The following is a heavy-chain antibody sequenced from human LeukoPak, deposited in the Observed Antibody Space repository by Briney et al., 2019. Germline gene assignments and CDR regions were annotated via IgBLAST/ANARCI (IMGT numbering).Heavy chain of an antibody. CDR2: INQDGSDK. Sequence: GGSLRLSCAASGFTFSSYWMSWVRQAPGKGLEWVANINQDGSDKYYVDSVKGRFTISRDNAKNSLYLQMNSLRATDTAVYYCATVRVYTNFDYWGQGTLVTVPS. CDR3: ATVRVYTNFDY. V-gene: IGHV3-7*05. CDR1: GFTFSSYW. D-gene: IGHD6-13*01. J-gene: IGHJ4*02.